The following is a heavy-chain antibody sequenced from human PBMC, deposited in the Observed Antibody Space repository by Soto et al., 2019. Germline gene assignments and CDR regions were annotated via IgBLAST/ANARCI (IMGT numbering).Heavy chain of an antibody. CDR3: ARDGLYGEGIYYYPCLIAFDI. Sequence: ASVKVSCKASGYTFTGYYMHWVRQAPGQGLEWMGWINPNSGGTNYAQKFQGRVTMTRDTSISTAYMELSRLRSDDTAVYYCARDGLYGEGIYYYPCLIAFDISGPGTMVTV. V-gene: IGHV1-2*02. D-gene: IGHD4-17*01. CDR2: INPNSGGT. J-gene: IGHJ3*02. CDR1: GYTFTGYY.